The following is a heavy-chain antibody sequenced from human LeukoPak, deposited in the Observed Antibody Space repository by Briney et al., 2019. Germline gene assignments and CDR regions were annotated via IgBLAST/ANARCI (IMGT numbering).Heavy chain of an antibody. V-gene: IGHV1-3*01. CDR3: ARGVGYCSSTSCYGGEDY. CDR2: INAGNGNT. CDR1: GYTFTSYA. J-gene: IGHJ4*02. Sequence: ASVKVSCKASGYTFTSYATHWVRQAPGQRLEWMGWINAGNGNTKYSQKFQGRVTITRDTSASTAYMELSSLRSEDTAVYYCARGVGYCSSTSCYGGEDYWGQGTLVTVSS. D-gene: IGHD2-2*01.